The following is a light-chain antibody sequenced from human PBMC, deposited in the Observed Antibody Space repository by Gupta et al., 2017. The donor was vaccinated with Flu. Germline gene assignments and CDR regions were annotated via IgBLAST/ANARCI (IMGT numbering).Light chain of an antibody. CDR2: KAS. CDR1: QSLSSW. Sequence: DIQMTQSPSTLSAYVGDRITITCRASQSLSSWLAWYQQKPGKAPNLLIYKASNLESGVPSRFSGSGSGTEFTLTISSLQPDDFATYYCQQYYSYSLTFGRGTXVEI. V-gene: IGKV1-5*03. CDR3: QQYYSYSLT. J-gene: IGKJ4*01.